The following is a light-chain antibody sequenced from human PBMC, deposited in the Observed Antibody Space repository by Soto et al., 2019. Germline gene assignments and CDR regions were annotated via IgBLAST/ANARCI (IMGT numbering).Light chain of an antibody. CDR1: SSDVGTYNL. Sequence: QSALTQPASVSGSPGQSITISCSGTSSDVGTYNLVSWYQQYPGKAPRLMIYEVNSRPSGVSDRFSGSKSGNTASLTISGLQAEDEADYYCSSYTSSSTYVFGTGTKVTVL. J-gene: IGLJ1*01. CDR3: SSYTSSSTYV. CDR2: EVN. V-gene: IGLV2-14*02.